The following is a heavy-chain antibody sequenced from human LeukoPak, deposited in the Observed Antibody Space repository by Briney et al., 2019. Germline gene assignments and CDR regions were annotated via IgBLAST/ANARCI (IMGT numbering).Heavy chain of an antibody. J-gene: IGHJ5*02. V-gene: IGHV4-34*01. CDR2: INHSGST. CDR1: GGSFSGYY. D-gene: IGHD1-26*01. CDR3: ARVSYVRGPRSRNWFDP. Sequence: SETLSLTCAVYGGSFSGYYWSWIRQPPGKGLEWIGEINHSGSTNYNPSLKSRVTISVDKSKNKFSLKLSSVTAADTAVYYCARVSYVRGPRSRNWFDPWGQGTLVTVSS.